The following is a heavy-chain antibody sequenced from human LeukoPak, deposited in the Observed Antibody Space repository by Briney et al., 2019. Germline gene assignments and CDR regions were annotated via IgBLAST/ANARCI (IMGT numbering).Heavy chain of an antibody. J-gene: IGHJ5*02. V-gene: IGHV4-31*03. D-gene: IGHD6-6*01. CDR3: ARGITFEYSSSAVGNWFDP. Sequence: SETLSLTCTVSGGSISSGGYYWSWIRQHPGKGLEWIGYIYYSGSTYYNPSLKSRVTISVDTSKNQFSLKLSSVTAADTAVYYCARGITFEYSSSAVGNWFDPWGQGTLVTVSS. CDR1: GGSISSGGYY. CDR2: IYYSGST.